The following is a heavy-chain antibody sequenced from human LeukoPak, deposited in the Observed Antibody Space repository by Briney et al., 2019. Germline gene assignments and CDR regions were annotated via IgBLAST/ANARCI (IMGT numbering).Heavy chain of an antibody. CDR3: ARLDSNGPHI. D-gene: IGHD3-22*01. CDR1: GFTFSSYS. J-gene: IGHJ3*02. Sequence: SGGSLRLSCAASGFTFSSYSMNWVRQAPGKGLEWVSYISNSLTNIYYADSVRGRFTIYRDNAKSSLCLQMNSLRDEDTAVYYCARLDSNGPHIWGQGTMVTVSS. V-gene: IGHV3-48*02. CDR2: ISNSLTNI.